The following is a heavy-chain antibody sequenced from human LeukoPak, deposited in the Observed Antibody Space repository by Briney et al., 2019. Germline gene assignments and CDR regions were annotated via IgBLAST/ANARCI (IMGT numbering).Heavy chain of an antibody. Sequence: ASVKVSCKASGGTFSSYAISWVRQAPGQGLEWMGRIIPILGIANYAQKFQGRVTITADKSTSTAYMELSSLRSEDTAVYYCASFNTVVTPHGAFDIWGQGTMVTVSS. D-gene: IGHD4-23*01. J-gene: IGHJ3*02. V-gene: IGHV1-69*04. CDR1: GGTFSSYA. CDR3: ASFNTVVTPHGAFDI. CDR2: IIPILGIA.